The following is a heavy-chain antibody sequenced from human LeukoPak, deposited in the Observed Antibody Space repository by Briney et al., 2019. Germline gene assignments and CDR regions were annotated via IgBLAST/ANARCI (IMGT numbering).Heavy chain of an antibody. V-gene: IGHV1-46*03. Sequence: ASVKVSCKASGYTFTSYYMHWVRQAPGQGLEWMGIINPSGGSTSYAQKFQGRVTMTRDTSTSTVYMELSSLRSEDTAVYHCASERLFGVVTDAFDIGGQGTMVTVSS. CDR3: ASERLFGVVTDAFDI. D-gene: IGHD3-3*01. J-gene: IGHJ3*02. CDR1: GYTFTSYY. CDR2: INPSGGST.